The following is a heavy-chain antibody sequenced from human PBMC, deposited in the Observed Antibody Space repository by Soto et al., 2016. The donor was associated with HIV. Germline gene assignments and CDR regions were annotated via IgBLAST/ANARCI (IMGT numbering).Heavy chain of an antibody. CDR3: VKGPYYYDSRGDDAFDI. D-gene: IGHD3-22*01. V-gene: IGHV3-23*01. J-gene: IGHJ3*02. Sequence: EVQLLESGGGLVQPGGSLRLSCAAPGFIFSSYAMNWVRQAPGKGLEWVSAISGSGVSTYYADSVKGRFTISRDKFKNTLYLQMNSLRAEDTAVYYCVKGPYYYDSRGDDAFDIWGQGTVVTVSS. CDR2: ISGSGVST. CDR1: GFIFSSYA.